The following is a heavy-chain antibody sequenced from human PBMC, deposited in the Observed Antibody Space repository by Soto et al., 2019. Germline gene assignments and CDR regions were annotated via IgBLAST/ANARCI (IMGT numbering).Heavy chain of an antibody. CDR3: ARGPVGPDGPGDH. J-gene: IGHJ4*02. CDR1: GYTFTSYA. V-gene: IGHV1-3*01. Sequence: QVQLVQSGAEVKKPGASVKVSCKASGYTFTSYAMHWVRQAPGQRLEWMGWINAGNGNTKYSQKFQGRVTITRDTSASTASMELSSLRSDDTAVYSCARGPVGPDGPGDHWGQGTLVTVSS. CDR2: INAGNGNT.